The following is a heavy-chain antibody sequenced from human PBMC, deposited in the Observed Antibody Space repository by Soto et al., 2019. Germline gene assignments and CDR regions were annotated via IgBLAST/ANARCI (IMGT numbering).Heavy chain of an antibody. Sequence: PGESLKISCKGSGYSFTSYWIGWVRQMPWKGLEWMGIIYPGDSDTRYSPSFQGQVTISADKSISTAYLQWSSLKASDTAMYYCARQVGVAANWFAPWGQGTLVTVSA. CDR2: IYPGDSDT. V-gene: IGHV5-51*01. D-gene: IGHD6-19*01. CDR1: GYSFTSYW. CDR3: ARQVGVAANWFAP. J-gene: IGHJ5*02.